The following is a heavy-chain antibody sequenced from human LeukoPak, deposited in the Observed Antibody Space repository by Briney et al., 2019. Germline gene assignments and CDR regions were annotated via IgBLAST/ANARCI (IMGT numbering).Heavy chain of an antibody. CDR2: IYYSGST. Sequence: PSETLSLTCTVSAGSISSYYWSWIRQPPGKGLEWIGYIYYSGSTNYNPSLKSRVTISVDTSKNQFSLKLSSVTAADTAVYYCARGGKWELYYYYYGMDVWGQGTTVTVSS. CDR3: ARGGKWELYYYYYGMDV. D-gene: IGHD1-26*01. V-gene: IGHV4-59*01. CDR1: AGSISSYY. J-gene: IGHJ6*02.